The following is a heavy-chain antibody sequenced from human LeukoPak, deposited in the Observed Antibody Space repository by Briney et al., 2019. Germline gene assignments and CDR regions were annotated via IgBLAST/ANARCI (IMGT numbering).Heavy chain of an antibody. Sequence: GSLXLSCAASGFTFSSYAMHWVRQAPGKGLEWVAVISYDGSNKYYADSVKGRFTISRDNSKNTLYLQMNSLRAEDTAVYYCARWLQGFDYWGQGTLVTVSS. D-gene: IGHD5-24*01. J-gene: IGHJ4*02. CDR3: ARWLQGFDY. CDR2: ISYDGSNK. V-gene: IGHV3-30-3*01. CDR1: GFTFSSYA.